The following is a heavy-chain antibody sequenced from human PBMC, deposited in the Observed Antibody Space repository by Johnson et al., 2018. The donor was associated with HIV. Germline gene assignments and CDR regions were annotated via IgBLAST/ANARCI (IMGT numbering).Heavy chain of an antibody. CDR2: ISSSGGTI. CDR1: GFTFSDYY. V-gene: IGHV3-11*04. J-gene: IGHJ3*01. CDR3: ARAPYNWNLGLFDAFDV. D-gene: IGHD1-7*01. Sequence: QVQLVESGGALVQPGGSLRLSCAASGFTFSDYYMSWIRQTPGKGLEWVSYISSSGGTIYYADSVKGRFSISRDNAKNSLYLQMNGLRAEDTAVYYCARAPYNWNLGLFDAFDVWGQGTKVTVSA.